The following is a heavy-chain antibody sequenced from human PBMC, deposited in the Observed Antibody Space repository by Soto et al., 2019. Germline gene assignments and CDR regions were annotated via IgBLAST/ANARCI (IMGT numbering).Heavy chain of an antibody. Sequence: QVQLLQSGAEGKKPGASVKVSCKASGYTFSSYGISWGRQAPGQGLEWMGWINAYNGNTKYAQKLQGRVTMTTDPSTSTAYMELRSLRSDDTAVYYCARDQAMARFDYWGQGTLVTVSS. CDR2: INAYNGNT. CDR3: ARDQAMARFDY. D-gene: IGHD5-18*01. J-gene: IGHJ4*02. CDR1: GYTFSSYG. V-gene: IGHV1-18*01.